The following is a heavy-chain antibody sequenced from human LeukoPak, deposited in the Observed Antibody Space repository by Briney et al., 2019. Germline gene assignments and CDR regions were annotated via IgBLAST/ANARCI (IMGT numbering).Heavy chain of an antibody. D-gene: IGHD5-18*01. CDR2: IRYDGSNE. Sequence: PGGSLRLSCAVSGFTFSDYGMHWVRQAPGKGLEWVAFIRYDGSNEYYADSVKGRFTISRDNSKYTLFLQMNSLRAEDTAVYHCAKTKGYTFDYWGQGTLVTVSA. CDR1: GFTFSDYG. J-gene: IGHJ4*02. CDR3: AKTKGYTFDY. V-gene: IGHV3-30*02.